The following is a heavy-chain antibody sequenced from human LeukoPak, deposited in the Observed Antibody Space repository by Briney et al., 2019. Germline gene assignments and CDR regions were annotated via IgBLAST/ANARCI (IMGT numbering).Heavy chain of an antibody. CDR3: ARDDRTSTSRYNWFDP. J-gene: IGHJ5*02. D-gene: IGHD2-2*01. V-gene: IGHV1-46*01. Sequence: GASVKVSCKASGYTFTSYYMHWVRQAPGQGLEWMGIINPSGGSTSYAQKFQGRVTMTRDTSTSTVYMELSSLRSEDTAVYYCARDDRTSTSRYNWFDPWGQGTLVTVSS. CDR2: INPSGGST. CDR1: GYTFTSYY.